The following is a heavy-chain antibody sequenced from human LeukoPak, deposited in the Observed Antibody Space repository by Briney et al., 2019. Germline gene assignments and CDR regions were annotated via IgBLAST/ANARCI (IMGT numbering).Heavy chain of an antibody. Sequence: GGSLRLSCAASGFTFSSSDMHWVRQATGKGLEWVSAIDTAADTYYAGSVKGRFTISRDNAKNSLYLQTNSLRAGDAAVYYCARVDSSAYSDWGQGTLVTVSS. D-gene: IGHD3-22*01. CDR2: IDTAADT. CDR3: ARVDSSAYSD. CDR1: GFTFSSSD. V-gene: IGHV3-13*04. J-gene: IGHJ4*02.